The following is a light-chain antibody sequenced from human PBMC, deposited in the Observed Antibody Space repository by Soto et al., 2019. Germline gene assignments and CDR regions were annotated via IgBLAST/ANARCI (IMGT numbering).Light chain of an antibody. CDR1: QSVDSSY. CDR2: GAS. J-gene: IGKJ1*01. V-gene: IGKV3-20*01. Sequence: EIVWTQSPGTLPLSPGERATLSCRASQSVDSSYLAWYHQRPGQAPRLLIYGASSRATGIPDRFSGSGSGTDFTLTISRLEPEDFAVYYCQHFGSSRGTLGQGTKVDIK. CDR3: QHFGSSRGT.